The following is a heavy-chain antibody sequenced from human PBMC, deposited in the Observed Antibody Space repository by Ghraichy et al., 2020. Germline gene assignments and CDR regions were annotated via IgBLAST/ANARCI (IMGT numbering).Heavy chain of an antibody. CDR2: IKQDGSET. J-gene: IGHJ3*02. CDR1: GFTFTSYW. CDR3: ARDWPAFDI. V-gene: IGHV3-7*01. Sequence: GGSLRLSCAASGFTFTSYWMSWVRQAPGKGLEWVANIKQDGSETYYVDSVKGRFTISRDNARNSVYLQMNSLRAEDTAIYYCARDWPAFDIWGQGTMVTVSS.